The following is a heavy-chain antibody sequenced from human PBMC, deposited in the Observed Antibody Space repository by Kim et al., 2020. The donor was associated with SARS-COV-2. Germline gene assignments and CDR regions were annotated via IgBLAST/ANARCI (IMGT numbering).Heavy chain of an antibody. D-gene: IGHD6-19*01. V-gene: IGHV4-4*02. CDR1: GGSISSSNW. CDR2: IYHSGST. Sequence: SETLSLTCAVSGGSISSSNWWSWVRQPPGKGLEWIGEIYHSGSTNYNPSLKSRVTISVDKSKNQFSLKLSSVTAADTAVYYCARVLVAGTGYYHGMDVWGQGTTVTVSS. CDR3: ARVLVAGTGYYHGMDV. J-gene: IGHJ6*02.